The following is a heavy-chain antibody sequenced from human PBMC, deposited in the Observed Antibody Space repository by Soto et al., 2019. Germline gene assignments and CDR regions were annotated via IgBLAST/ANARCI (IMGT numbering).Heavy chain of an antibody. CDR2: ISYDGSKT. D-gene: IGHD3-10*01. CDR3: AKETQYYYGKGSYPYDAFDV. V-gene: IGHV3-30*18. CDR1: GFTFSNHD. Sequence: PGGSLRLSCAASGFTFSNHDIHWVRQASGKGLEWVALISYDGSKTSYGDSVKGRFTISRDNSKNTLYLQMNSLRAEDTAVYYCAKETQYYYGKGSYPYDAFDVWGQGTLVTVS. J-gene: IGHJ3*01.